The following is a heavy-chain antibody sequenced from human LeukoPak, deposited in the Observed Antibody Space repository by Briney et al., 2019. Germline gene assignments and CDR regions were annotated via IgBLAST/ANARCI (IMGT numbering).Heavy chain of an antibody. D-gene: IGHD3-22*01. V-gene: IGHV4-59*01. Sequence: SETLSLTCSVSGGSISSYLWSWIRQPAGKGLEWIGYVYYSGSGSSNPSLKSRLTMSVDTSKSQFYLNLNSVTTADTAMYYCARGSRRHYDGSGYYFGEFDYWGQGILVTVSS. J-gene: IGHJ4*02. CDR2: VYYSGSG. CDR3: ARGSRRHYDGSGYYFGEFDY. CDR1: GGSISSYL.